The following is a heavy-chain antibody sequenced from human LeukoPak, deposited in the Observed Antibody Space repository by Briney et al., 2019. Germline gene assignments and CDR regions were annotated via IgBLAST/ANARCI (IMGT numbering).Heavy chain of an antibody. Sequence: SVKVSCRASGGTFSSYAISWVRQAPGQGLEWMGGIIPIFGTANYAQKFQGRVTITADKSTSTAYMELSSLRSEDTAVYYCASCSTDNWNFYYYYMDVWGKGTTVTVSS. J-gene: IGHJ6*03. CDR1: GGTFSSYA. D-gene: IGHD1-20*01. CDR2: IIPIFGTA. V-gene: IGHV1-69*06. CDR3: ASCSTDNWNFYYYYMDV.